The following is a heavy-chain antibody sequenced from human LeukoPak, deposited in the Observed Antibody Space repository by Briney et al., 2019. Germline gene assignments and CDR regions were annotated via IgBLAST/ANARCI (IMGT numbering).Heavy chain of an antibody. CDR3: ARVPGEGRLDY. J-gene: IGHJ4*02. D-gene: IGHD3-10*01. Sequence: SGGSLRLSCAASGFTFSSYWMHWVRQAPGKGLVWVSRINSDGSSTRYADSVKGRFTISRDNAKNTLYLQMNSLRAEDTAVYYCARVPGEGRLDYWGQGTLVTVSS. CDR1: GFTFSSYW. CDR2: INSDGSST. V-gene: IGHV3-74*01.